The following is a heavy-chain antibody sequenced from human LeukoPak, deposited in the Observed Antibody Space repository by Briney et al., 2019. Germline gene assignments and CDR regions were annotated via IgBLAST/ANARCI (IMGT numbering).Heavy chain of an antibody. CDR1: GFTVSSNY. Sequence: GGSLRLSCAASGFTVSSNYMSWVRQAPGKGLEWVSVIYSGGSTYYADSVKGRFTISRDNSKNTLYLQMNSLRAEDTAVYYCAGLRYSSSWYSSGFDYWGQGTLVTVSS. J-gene: IGHJ4*02. CDR2: IYSGGST. CDR3: AGLRYSSSWYSSGFDY. V-gene: IGHV3-53*01. D-gene: IGHD6-13*01.